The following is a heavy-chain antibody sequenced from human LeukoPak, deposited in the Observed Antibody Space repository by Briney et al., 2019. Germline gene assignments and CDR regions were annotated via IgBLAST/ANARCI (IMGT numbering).Heavy chain of an antibody. CDR3: ARAMSTFGGVRNYFDS. V-gene: IGHV3-48*04. CDR2: VSISSGTI. J-gene: IGHJ4*02. CDR1: GFTFIGHN. D-gene: IGHD3-16*01. Sequence: GGSLRLSCAASGFTFIGHNMNWVRQAPGKGLEWVSFVSISSGTIYYADSVKGRFRISRDNVKSSLDLEMNSLRAEDTAVYYCARAMSTFGGVRNYFDSWGQGTLVTVSS.